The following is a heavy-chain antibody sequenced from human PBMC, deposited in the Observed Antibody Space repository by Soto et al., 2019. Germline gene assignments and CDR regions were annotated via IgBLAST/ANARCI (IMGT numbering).Heavy chain of an antibody. D-gene: IGHD3-9*01. Sequence: GGSLRLSCAASGFTFSTYAMRWVRHAPGKGLEWVSGISGGGDDTYYADFVKGRFTISRDNSNNMVFLQMNSLRAEDTAVYFCARACWTTIRYYFDVWGQGALVTVSS. CDR1: GFTFSTYA. V-gene: IGHV3-23*01. J-gene: IGHJ4*02. CDR2: ISGGGDDT. CDR3: ARACWTTIRYYFDV.